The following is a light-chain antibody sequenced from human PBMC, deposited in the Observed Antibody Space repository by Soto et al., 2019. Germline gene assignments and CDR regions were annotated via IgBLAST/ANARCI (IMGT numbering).Light chain of an antibody. J-gene: IGKJ3*01. V-gene: IGKV1-33*01. CDR1: QDVGNF. CDR3: QQYDKPFT. Sequence: DIQMTQSPSSLSASLGDRVTITCQANQDVGNFLNWYQHKPGKAPKVVIYDASILPPGFPSRFSGSGSGTQFAFTISSLQSEDVGTYYCQQYDKPFTFGPGTKVELK. CDR2: DAS.